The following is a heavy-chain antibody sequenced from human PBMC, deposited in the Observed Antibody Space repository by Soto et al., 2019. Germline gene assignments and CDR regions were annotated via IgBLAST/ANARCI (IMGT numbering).Heavy chain of an antibody. J-gene: IGHJ5*02. CDR3: ARDHVVSRNWFDP. CDR2: INSDGSST. CDR1: GFTFSSYW. D-gene: IGHD2-21*01. Sequence: EVQLVESGGGLVQPGGSLRLSCAASGFTFSSYWMHWVRQAPGKGLVWVSRINSDGSSTSYADSVTGRFNISRDNAKNTLYLQMNRLRAEDTAVYYCARDHVVSRNWFDPWGQGTLVTVSS. V-gene: IGHV3-74*01.